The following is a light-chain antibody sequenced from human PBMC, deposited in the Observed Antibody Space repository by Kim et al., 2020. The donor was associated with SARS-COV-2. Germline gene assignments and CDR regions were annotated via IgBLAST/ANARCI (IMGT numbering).Light chain of an antibody. V-gene: IGLV2-14*04. J-gene: IGLJ2*01. CDR1: NSDVGSYNR. CDR3: SSYSTSTVL. CDR2: DVS. Sequence: GQAITISCTGTNSDVGSYNRFSWYQQHPGKAPKLMIYDVSKRPSGVSNRFSGSKSGSTASLTISGLQAEDEADYYCSSYSTSTVLFGGGTQLTVL.